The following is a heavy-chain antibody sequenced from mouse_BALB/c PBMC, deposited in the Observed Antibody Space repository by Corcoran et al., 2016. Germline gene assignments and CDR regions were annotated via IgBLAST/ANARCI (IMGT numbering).Heavy chain of an antibody. J-gene: IGHJ3*01. CDR1: GYSITSGYY. CDR3: ARHYGSSSWFAY. V-gene: IGHV3-6*02. CDR2: ISYDGSN. D-gene: IGHD1-1*01. Sequence: DVQLQESGPGLVKPPQSLSLTCSVTGYSITSGYYWNWIRQFPGNKLEWMGYISYDGSNNYNPSLKNRISITRDTSKNQFFLKLNSVTTEDTATYYCARHYGSSSWFAYWGQGTLVTVSA.